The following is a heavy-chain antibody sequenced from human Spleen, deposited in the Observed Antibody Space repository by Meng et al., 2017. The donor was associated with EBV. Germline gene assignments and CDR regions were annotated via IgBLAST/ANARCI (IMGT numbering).Heavy chain of an antibody. CDR2: IYWDDDK. Sequence: QITLKESGPPLVKPTQTLTLTCTFSGFSLSTSGVGVGWIRQPPGKALEWLALIYWDDDKDYNPSLKNRLTITKDTSRNQVVLTMTNMDPVDTATYYCVHREATTFDYWGQGTLVTDSS. V-gene: IGHV2-5*02. CDR3: VHREATTFDY. CDR1: GFSLSTSGVG. J-gene: IGHJ4*02. D-gene: IGHD1-14*01.